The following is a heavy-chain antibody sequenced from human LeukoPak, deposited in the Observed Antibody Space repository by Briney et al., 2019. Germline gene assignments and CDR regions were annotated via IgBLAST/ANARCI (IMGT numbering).Heavy chain of an antibody. CDR2: ISWNSGTI. J-gene: IGHJ4*02. CDR3: AREAIDSSGFDFDY. Sequence: PGRSLRLSCAASGFTFDDYAMHWVRQAPGKGLEWVSGISWNSGTIGYADSVKGRFTISRDNAKNSLYLQMNSLRAEDTAVYYCAREAIDSSGFDFDYWGQGTLVTVSS. CDR1: GFTFDDYA. V-gene: IGHV3-9*01. D-gene: IGHD3-22*01.